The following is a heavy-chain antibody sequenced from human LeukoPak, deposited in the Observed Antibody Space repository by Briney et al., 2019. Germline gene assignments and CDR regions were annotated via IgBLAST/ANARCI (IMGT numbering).Heavy chain of an antibody. CDR3: AKPSGGHDYYYDSSGYSHFDS. J-gene: IGHJ4*02. Sequence: SEGSLRLSCAASGFTFSSYAMSWVRQAPGKGLEWVSAISGSGGSTYYADSVKGRFTISRDNSKNTLYLQMNSLRAEDTAVYYCAKPSGGHDYYYDSSGYSHFDSWAREPWSPSPQ. CDR1: GFTFSSYA. D-gene: IGHD3-22*01. V-gene: IGHV3-23*01. CDR2: ISGSGGST.